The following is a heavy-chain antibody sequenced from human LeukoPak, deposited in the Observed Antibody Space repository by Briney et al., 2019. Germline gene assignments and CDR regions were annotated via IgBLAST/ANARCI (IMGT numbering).Heavy chain of an antibody. J-gene: IGHJ6*02. D-gene: IGHD3-3*02. CDR1: GFTFTDYW. CDR2: IKQDGSEK. V-gene: IGHV3-7*01. Sequence: PGGSLRLSCAASGFTFTDYWMSWVRQAPGKGLEWVANIKQDGSEKYYVDSVKGRFTISRDNAKNSLYLQMNSLRAEDTAVYYCARELATPFNYYGMDVWGQGTTVTVSS. CDR3: ARELATPFNYYGMDV.